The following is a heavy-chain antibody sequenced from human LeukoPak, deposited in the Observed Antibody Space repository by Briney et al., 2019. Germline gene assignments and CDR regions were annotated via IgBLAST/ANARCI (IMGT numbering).Heavy chain of an antibody. J-gene: IGHJ6*02. CDR1: GGTFSSYA. Sequence: SVKVSCKASGGTFSSYAISWVRQAPGQGLEWMGGIIPIFGTANYAQKFQGRVTITADESTSTAYMELSSLRSEDTAVYYCARDPPPDRYDYARGGMDVWGQGTTVTVSS. CDR3: ARDPPPDRYDYARGGMDV. CDR2: IIPIFGTA. D-gene: IGHD3-16*01. V-gene: IGHV1-69*13.